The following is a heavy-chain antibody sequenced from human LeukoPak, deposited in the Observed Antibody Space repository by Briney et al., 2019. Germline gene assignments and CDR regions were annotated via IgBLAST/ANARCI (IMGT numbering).Heavy chain of an antibody. D-gene: IGHD6-19*01. CDR3: AKTVAGYWYFDL. CDR2: IYYSGST. Sequence: SETLSLTCTVSGGSISHYFWSWIRQPPGRPLEWIGYIYYSGSTNYNPSLKSRLTISVDTSKDQFSLKLSSVTAADTAVYYCAKTVAGYWYFDLWGRGTLVTVSS. CDR1: GGSISHYF. V-gene: IGHV4-59*08. J-gene: IGHJ2*01.